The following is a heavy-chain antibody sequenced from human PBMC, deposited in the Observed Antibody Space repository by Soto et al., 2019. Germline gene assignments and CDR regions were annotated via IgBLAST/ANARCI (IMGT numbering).Heavy chain of an antibody. Sequence: PGGSLRRSCAASGVIFSNYGLSWVRQAPGKGLELVSSITRAGNTYYADSVKGRFTISRDNSKNTLYLQMNSLRAEDTAVYYCAKDLVDYDILTDYYAPDAFDIWGQGTMVTVSS. CDR3: AKDLVDYDILTDYYAPDAFDI. V-gene: IGHV3-23*01. CDR2: ITRAGNT. D-gene: IGHD3-9*01. J-gene: IGHJ3*02. CDR1: GVIFSNYG.